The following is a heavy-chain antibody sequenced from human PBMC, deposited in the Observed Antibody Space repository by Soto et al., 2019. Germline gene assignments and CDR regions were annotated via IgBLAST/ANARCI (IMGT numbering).Heavy chain of an antibody. CDR1: GFTFSTYA. CDR2: ISGSGGDT. CDR3: ASGNCGSSNCRRDY. Sequence: PGGSLRLSCAASGFTFSTYAMNWVRQAPGKGLDWVSAISGSGGDTYYADSVKGRFTISRDNSKNMVFLQMNSLRAEDTAIYYCASGNCGSSNCRRDYWGQGTLVTVSS. D-gene: IGHD2-2*03. V-gene: IGHV3-23*01. J-gene: IGHJ4*02.